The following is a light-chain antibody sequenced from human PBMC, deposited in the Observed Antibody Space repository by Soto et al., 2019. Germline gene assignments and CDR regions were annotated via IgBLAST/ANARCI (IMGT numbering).Light chain of an antibody. CDR1: QSVRGSY. CDR3: QQYNDWPLT. V-gene: IGKV3-15*01. CDR2: GAF. J-gene: IGKJ1*01. Sequence: IVFTQSPCTLSLSPEERAPLSCSVIQSVRGSYLAWYQQSPGQAPSLLIYGAFTRATGIPARFSGTGSGTEFTLTISSLQSEDFALYYCQQYNDWPLTFGQGTKVDIK.